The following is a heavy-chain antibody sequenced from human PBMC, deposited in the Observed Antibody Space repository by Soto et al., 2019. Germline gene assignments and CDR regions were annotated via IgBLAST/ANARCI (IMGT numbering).Heavy chain of an antibody. CDR1: GLTFSSYG. D-gene: IGHD3-22*01. J-gene: IGHJ4*02. CDR3: AIRASYYDSSGYFDY. CDR2: ISYDGRNK. V-gene: IGHV3-30*03. Sequence: PGGSLRFSCAASGLTFSSYGMHWVRQAPGRGLEWVAGISYDGRNKYYVDSVKGRFTISRDNAKNTLYLQMNSLRAEDTAVYYCAIRASYYDSSGYFDYWGQGTLVTVSS.